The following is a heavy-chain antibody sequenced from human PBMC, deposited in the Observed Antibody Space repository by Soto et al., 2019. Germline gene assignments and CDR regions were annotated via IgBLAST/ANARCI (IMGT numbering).Heavy chain of an antibody. CDR1: GFTFSSYG. V-gene: IGHV3-33*01. CDR3: AREALAYCGGDCYSAFDY. J-gene: IGHJ4*02. D-gene: IGHD2-21*02. Sequence: QVQLVESGGGVVQPGRSLRLSCAASGFTFSSYGMHWVRQAPGTGLEWVAVIWYDGSNKYYADSVKGRFTISRENSKNTLDLQLSSLRAEDTAVYYCAREALAYCGGDCYSAFDYWGQGTLVTVCS. CDR2: IWYDGSNK.